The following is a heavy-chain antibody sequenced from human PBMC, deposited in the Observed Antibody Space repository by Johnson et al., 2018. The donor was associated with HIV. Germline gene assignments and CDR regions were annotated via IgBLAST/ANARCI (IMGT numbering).Heavy chain of an antibody. CDR2: IYSGGST. CDR3: ARRCSSSSCSHGAFDI. D-gene: IGHD2-2*01. V-gene: IGHV3-66*02. Sequence: VQLVESGGGLVQPGGSLRLSCAASGFTVSSNYMSWVRQAPGTGLEWVSVIYSGGSTYYADSVKGRFTISRDNSKNTLYLQMNSLRAEDTAVYYCARRCSSSSCSHGAFDIWGQGTVVTVSS. J-gene: IGHJ3*02. CDR1: GFTVSSNY.